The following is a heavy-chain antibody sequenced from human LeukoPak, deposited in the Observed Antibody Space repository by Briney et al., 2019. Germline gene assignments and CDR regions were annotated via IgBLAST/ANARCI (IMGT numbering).Heavy chain of an antibody. Sequence: PETLSLTCTVSGYSISSGYYWGWIRQPPGKGLEWIGSIYHSGSTYYNPSLKSRVTISVDTSKNQFSLKLSSVTAADTAVYYCARVVGRFENYYYYMDVWGKGTTVTVSS. CDR2: IYHSGST. V-gene: IGHV4-38-2*02. CDR1: GYSISSGYY. J-gene: IGHJ6*03. D-gene: IGHD3-10*01. CDR3: ARVVGRFENYYYYMDV.